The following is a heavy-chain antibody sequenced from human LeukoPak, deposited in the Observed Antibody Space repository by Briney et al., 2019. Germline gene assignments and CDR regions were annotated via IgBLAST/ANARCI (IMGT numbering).Heavy chain of an antibody. CDR3: AKDLLLRYYDSSVRTY. V-gene: IGHV3-23*01. Sequence: GGSLRLSCAASGLTFSSYAMSWVRQAPGKGLEWVSAISGSGGSTYYVDSVKGRFTISRDNSKNTLYLQMNSLRAEDTAVYYCAKDLLLRYYDSSVRTYWGQGTLVTVSS. CDR2: ISGSGGST. J-gene: IGHJ4*02. CDR1: GLTFSSYA. D-gene: IGHD3-22*01.